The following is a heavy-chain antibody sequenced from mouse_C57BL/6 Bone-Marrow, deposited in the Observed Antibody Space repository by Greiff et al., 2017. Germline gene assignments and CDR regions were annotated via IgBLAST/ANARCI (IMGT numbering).Heavy chain of an antibody. CDR1: GYTFTSYW. J-gene: IGHJ2*01. Sequence: QFQLQQPGAELVKPGASVKLSCKASGYTFTSYWMHWVKQRPGQGLEWIGMIHPNSGSTNYNEKFKSKATLTVDKSSSTAYMQLSSLTSEDSAVYYCARDELDYYGSSYERWLDYWGQGTTLTVSS. V-gene: IGHV1-64*01. D-gene: IGHD1-1*01. CDR2: IHPNSGST. CDR3: ARDELDYYGSSYERWLDY.